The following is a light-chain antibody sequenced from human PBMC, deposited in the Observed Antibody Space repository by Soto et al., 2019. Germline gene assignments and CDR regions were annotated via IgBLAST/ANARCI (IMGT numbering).Light chain of an antibody. CDR2: WAS. V-gene: IGKV4-1*01. CDR3: QQYGSSPYT. J-gene: IGKJ2*01. Sequence: VMTQSPYSLAVSLCERATVNCKSSQSVLYSSNNKNYLAWYQQKPGQPPKLLIYWASTRESGVPDRFSGSGSGTDFTLTIPRLEPEDFAVYYCQQYGSSPYTFGQGTKVDIK. CDR1: QSVLYSSNNKNY.